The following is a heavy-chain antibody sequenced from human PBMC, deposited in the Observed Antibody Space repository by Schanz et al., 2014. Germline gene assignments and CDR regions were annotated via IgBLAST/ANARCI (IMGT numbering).Heavy chain of an antibody. Sequence: QVQLVQSGAEVMKPGSSVKVSCKASGGTFSSYTINWVRQAPGQGLEWMGRIIPILDKTNYAQKFQGRVTMTADKSTSTVYMEVSGLRSEDTAVYYCAKVDRTRYYDMDVWGQGTTVTDSS. J-gene: IGHJ6*02. CDR3: AKVDRTRYYDMDV. D-gene: IGHD3-9*01. CDR2: IIPILDKT. V-gene: IGHV1-69*08. CDR1: GGTFSSYT.